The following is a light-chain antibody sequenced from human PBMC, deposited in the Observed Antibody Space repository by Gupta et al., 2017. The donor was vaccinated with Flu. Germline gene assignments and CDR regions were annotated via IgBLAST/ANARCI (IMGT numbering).Light chain of an antibody. CDR3: SSYTSTTTPGV. CDR2: EVS. J-gene: IGLJ1*01. CDR1: SSDFGGNNY. V-gene: IGLV2-14*01. Sequence: QSAPTQPASVSGSPGQSITISCTVTSSDFGGNNYVSWYQQHPGKAPKLMIYEVSNRPSGVSNRFSGSKSGTTASLTISGLHSEDEADYFCSSYTSTTTPGVFGTGTRVTVL.